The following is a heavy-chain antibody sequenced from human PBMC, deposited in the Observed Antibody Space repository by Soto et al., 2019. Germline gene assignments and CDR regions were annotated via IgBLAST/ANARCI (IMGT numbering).Heavy chain of an antibody. V-gene: IGHV1-69*13. J-gene: IGHJ4*02. CDR3: ASEYSSSWYGFDY. CDR1: GGTFSSYA. CDR2: IIPIFGTA. Sequence: GASVKGSFKASGGTFSSYAISWVRQAPGQGLEWMGGIIPIFGTANYAQKFQGRVTITADESTSTAYMELSSLRSEDTAVYYCASEYSSSWYGFDYWGQGTLVTVSS. D-gene: IGHD6-13*01.